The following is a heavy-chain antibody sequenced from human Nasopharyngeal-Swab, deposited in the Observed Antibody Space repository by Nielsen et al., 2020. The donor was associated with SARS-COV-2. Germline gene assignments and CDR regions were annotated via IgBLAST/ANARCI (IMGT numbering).Heavy chain of an antibody. V-gene: IGHV3-74*01. J-gene: IGHJ2*01. CDR1: GLTFTSYW. CDR2: IKSDGTIT. D-gene: IGHD1-26*01. CDR3: ERQYTGSYWDS. Sequence: GESLKISCAASGLTFTSYWMPWVRRTPGKVLLWVSRIKSDGTITTYADSVKGRFTISRDNAESTLYLQMNSLRAEDTAVYYCERQYTGSYWDSWGRGTLFTVSS.